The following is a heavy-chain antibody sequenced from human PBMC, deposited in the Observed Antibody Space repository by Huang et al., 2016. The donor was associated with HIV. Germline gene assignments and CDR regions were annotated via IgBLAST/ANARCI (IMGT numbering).Heavy chain of an antibody. V-gene: IGHV3-30*14. D-gene: IGHD6-19*01. J-gene: IGHJ4*02. Sequence: VQLVESGGGVVQPGRSLRLSCAVSGFTFRDHPMHWVRQAPGKWLEWVAVISFDGRNKCYADFVRGRFTISRDNSKNILYLQLNSLTPADTSIYYCARDTTTVAGLDFWGQGALVTVSS. CDR1: GFTFRDHP. CDR3: ARDTTTVAGLDF. CDR2: ISFDGRNK.